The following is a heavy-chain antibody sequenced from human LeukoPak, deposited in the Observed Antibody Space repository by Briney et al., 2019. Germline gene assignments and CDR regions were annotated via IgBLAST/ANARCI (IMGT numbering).Heavy chain of an antibody. CDR1: GFTFSNYA. Sequence: GGSLRVSCAASGFTFSNYAMSWVRQAPGKGLEWVSAISGSGATTYYADSVKGRFTSSRDNSKNTLYLQMNSLRAEDTAVYYCARDLGPIVVVPPKLVFDYWGQGTLVTVSS. CDR3: ARDLGPIVVVPPKLVFDY. V-gene: IGHV3-23*01. J-gene: IGHJ4*02. CDR2: ISGSGATT. D-gene: IGHD2-2*01.